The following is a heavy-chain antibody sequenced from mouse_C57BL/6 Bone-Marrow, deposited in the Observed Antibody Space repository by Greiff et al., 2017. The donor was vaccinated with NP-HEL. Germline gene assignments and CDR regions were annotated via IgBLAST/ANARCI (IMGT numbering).Heavy chain of an antibody. CDR3: AWSTYYDSIYAMDY. J-gene: IGHJ4*01. CDR1: GFSLTSYG. D-gene: IGHD1-1*01. V-gene: IGHV2-5*01. CDR2: IWRGGST. Sequence: QVQLQQSGPGLVQPSQCLSITCTVSGFSLTSYGVHWVRQSPGKGLEWLGVIWRGGSTDYNAAFMSRLSITKDNSKSQIFFKMNSLQADDAAIYCGAWSTYYDSIYAMDYWGQGTSVTVSS.